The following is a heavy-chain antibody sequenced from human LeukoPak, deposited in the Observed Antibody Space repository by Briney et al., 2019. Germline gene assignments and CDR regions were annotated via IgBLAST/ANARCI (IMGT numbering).Heavy chain of an antibody. D-gene: IGHD2-15*01. CDR1: GFTFISSA. CDR3: ARMPGGSYYHRLDS. Sequence: TSVKVSCKTSGFTFISSAVQWVRQARGQRLEWIGWIVVGSGNTNYAQKFQERVTITRDMSASTAYMELSSLRSEDTAVYYCARMPGGSYYHRLDSWGQGTLVTVSS. V-gene: IGHV1-58*01. CDR2: IVVGSGNT. J-gene: IGHJ4*02.